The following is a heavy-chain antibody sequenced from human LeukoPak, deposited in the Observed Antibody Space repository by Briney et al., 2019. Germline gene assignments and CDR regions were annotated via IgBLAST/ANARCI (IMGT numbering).Heavy chain of an antibody. CDR3: ATVHDPPPVYHYHYHGMDV. J-gene: IGHJ6*02. D-gene: IGHD3-10*01. CDR2: LDPEDGEM. Sequence: ASVKVSCKASGYTFTDFYMHWVRQASGQGLEWMGGLDPEDGEMFYAQKLQGRVTMTGDTSTDTAHMELSSLTSEDTAVYYCATVHDPPPVYHYHYHGMDVWGQGTTVTVSS. V-gene: IGHV1-24*01. CDR1: GYTFTDFY.